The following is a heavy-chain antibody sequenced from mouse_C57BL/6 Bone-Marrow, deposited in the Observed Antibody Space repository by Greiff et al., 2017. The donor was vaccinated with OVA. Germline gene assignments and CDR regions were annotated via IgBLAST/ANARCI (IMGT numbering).Heavy chain of an antibody. CDR3: ASDMVRWYFDV. J-gene: IGHJ1*03. CDR2: IYPGSGNT. CDR1: GYTFTDYY. D-gene: IGHD2-1*01. V-gene: IGHV1-76*01. Sequence: QVQLQQSGAELVRPGASVKLSCKASGYTFTDYYINWVKQRPGQGLEWIARIYPGSGNTYYNEKFKGKATLTAEKSSSTAYMQLSSLTSEDSAVYFCASDMVRWYFDVWGTGTTVTVSS.